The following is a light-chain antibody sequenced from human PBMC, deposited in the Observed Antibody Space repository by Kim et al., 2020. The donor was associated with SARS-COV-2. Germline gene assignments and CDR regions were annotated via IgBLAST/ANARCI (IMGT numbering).Light chain of an antibody. CDR1: SSDVENYDL. Sequence: SITVSCTGSSSDVENYDLVSWYQHHSGKVPKLMIYEVNKRPSGVSNRFSGSKSGNTASLAISGLQAEDEADYYCCSYAGSSTSYVFGTGTKVTVL. CDR3: CSYAGSSTSYV. V-gene: IGLV2-23*02. CDR2: EVN. J-gene: IGLJ1*01.